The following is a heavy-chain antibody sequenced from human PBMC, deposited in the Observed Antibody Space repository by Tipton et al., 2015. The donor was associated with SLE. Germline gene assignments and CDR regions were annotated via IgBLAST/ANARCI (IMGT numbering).Heavy chain of an antibody. J-gene: IGHJ6*02. D-gene: IGHD1-20*01. CDR3: ARDLGITGTTPRGMDV. CDR1: GGSFSGYY. Sequence: TLSLTCAVYGGSFSGYYWSWIRQPPGKGLEWIGEINHSGSTNYNPSLKSRVTISVDTSKNQFSLKLSSVTAADTAVYYCARDLGITGTTPRGMDVWGQGTTVTVSS. V-gene: IGHV4-34*01. CDR2: INHSGST.